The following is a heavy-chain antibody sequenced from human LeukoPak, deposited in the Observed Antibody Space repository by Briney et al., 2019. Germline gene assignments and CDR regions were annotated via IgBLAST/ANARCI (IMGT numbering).Heavy chain of an antibody. CDR1: GFTFSDYW. CDR2: INTDTRGT. D-gene: IGHD3-10*01. V-gene: IGHV3-74*01. Sequence: GGSLRLSCAASGFTFSDYWRHWGREAPGKGLVWVSIINTDTRGTYYADSVKGRFTISRDNATNTLYLQMNSLRAEDTAVYYCARAGPYYFDNWGQGTLVTVSS. CDR3: ARAGPYYFDN. J-gene: IGHJ4*02.